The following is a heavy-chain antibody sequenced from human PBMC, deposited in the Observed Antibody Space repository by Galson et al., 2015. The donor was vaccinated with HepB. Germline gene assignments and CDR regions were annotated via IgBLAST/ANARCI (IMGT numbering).Heavy chain of an antibody. CDR3: ARARVGTELRYFDWLLGGPPDY. CDR1: GFTFSSYS. D-gene: IGHD3-9*01. V-gene: IGHV3-21*01. Sequence: SLRLSCAASGFTFSSYSMNWVRQAPGKGLEWVSSISSSSSYIYYADSVKGRFTISRDNAKNSLYLQMNSLRAEDTAVYYCARARVGTELRYFDWLLGGPPDYWGQGTLVTVSS. CDR2: ISSSSSYI. J-gene: IGHJ4*02.